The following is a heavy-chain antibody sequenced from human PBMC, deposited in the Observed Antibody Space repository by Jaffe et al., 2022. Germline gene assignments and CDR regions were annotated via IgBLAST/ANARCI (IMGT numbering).Heavy chain of an antibody. CDR3: ARTYYHDILTGYPSFGY. D-gene: IGHD3-9*01. V-gene: IGHV4-4*02. Sequence: QVQLQESGPGLVKPSGTLSLTCAVSGGSISSSNWWSWIRQPPGKGLEWIGEIYHSGSTNYNPSLKSRVTISVDKSKNQFSLKLSSVTAADTAVYYCARTYYHDILTGYPSFGYWGQGTLVTVSS. CDR2: IYHSGST. CDR1: GGSISSSNW. J-gene: IGHJ4*02.